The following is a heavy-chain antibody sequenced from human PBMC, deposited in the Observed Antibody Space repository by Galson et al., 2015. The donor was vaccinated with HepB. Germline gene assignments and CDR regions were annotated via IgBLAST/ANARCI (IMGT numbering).Heavy chain of an antibody. CDR3: ARESHCGGYICYFDY. V-gene: IGHV3-30*07. Sequence: SLRLSCAASGFTFSYYAMHWVRQAPGKGLEWVADISHDGRNKYYADSVKGRFTISRDNTKNSVSLQMNSLRAEDTAVYYCARESHCGGYICYFDYWGQGTLVTVSS. D-gene: IGHD2-21*01. CDR1: GFTFSYYA. J-gene: IGHJ4*02. CDR2: ISHDGRNK.